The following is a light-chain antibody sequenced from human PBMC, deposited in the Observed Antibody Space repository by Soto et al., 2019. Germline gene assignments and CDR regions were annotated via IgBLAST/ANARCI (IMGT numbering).Light chain of an antibody. CDR2: AAS. Sequence: AIRMTQSPSSFSASTGDRVTITCRASQGISSYLAWYQQKPGKAPKLLIYAASTLQSGVPSRFSGSGSGTDFTITISCLQSEDFANYYCQQYYSYPSTFGHGTKVDIK. V-gene: IGKV1-8*01. CDR3: QQYYSYPST. J-gene: IGKJ1*01. CDR1: QGISSY.